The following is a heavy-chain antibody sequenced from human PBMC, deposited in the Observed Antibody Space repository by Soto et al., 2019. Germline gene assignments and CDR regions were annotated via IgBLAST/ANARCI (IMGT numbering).Heavy chain of an antibody. J-gene: IGHJ6*01. CDR2: INPNSGGT. V-gene: IGHV1-2*02. Sequence: SCKASGYTFTDYYMHWVRQAPGQGLEWMGWINPNSGGTNYAQKFQGRVTMTRVTSISTAYMELSSLRSDDTALYYCAKDPNIVVVPAATGGMDVWGQGTTVTVS. CDR1: GYTFTDYY. D-gene: IGHD2-2*01. CDR3: AKDPNIVVVPAATGGMDV.